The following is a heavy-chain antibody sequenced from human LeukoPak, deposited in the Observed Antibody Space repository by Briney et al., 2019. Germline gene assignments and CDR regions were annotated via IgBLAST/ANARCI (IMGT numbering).Heavy chain of an antibody. V-gene: IGHV1-69*05. CDR2: IIPIFGTA. CDR1: GGTFSSYA. Sequence: ASVTVSFQASGGTFSSYAIRWVRPAPGQGLEWMGGIIPIFGTANYAQKFQGRVTITTDESTSTAYMELSSLRSEDTAVYYCARGGIQLWLTTSYYMDVWGKGTTVTVSS. J-gene: IGHJ6*03. CDR3: ARGGIQLWLTTSYYMDV. D-gene: IGHD5-18*01.